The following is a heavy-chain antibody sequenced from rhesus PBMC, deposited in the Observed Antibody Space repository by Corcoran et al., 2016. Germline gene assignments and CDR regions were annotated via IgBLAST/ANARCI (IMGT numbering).Heavy chain of an antibody. V-gene: IGHV3S25*01. CDR2: INSGGGST. CDR3: AKRHCTGSDCYALDS. CDR1: GFSFSSYG. D-gene: IGHD2-21*01. J-gene: IGHJ6*01. Sequence: EVQLVESGGGLVQPGGSLRLSCAASGFSFSSYGMSWVRQAPGKGLEWISTINSGGGSTYYADSVKGRFTISRDNSKNTLSLQMNSLRAEDTAVYYCAKRHCTGSDCYALDSWGQGVVVTVSS.